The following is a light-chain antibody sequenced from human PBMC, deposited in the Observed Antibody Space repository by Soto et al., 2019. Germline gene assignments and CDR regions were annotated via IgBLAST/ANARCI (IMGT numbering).Light chain of an antibody. CDR1: QPISRN. CDR2: GAS. CDR3: QHYNNWPPWT. J-gene: IGKJ1*01. V-gene: IGKV3-15*01. Sequence: EIVMTQSPDNLSVSLGQAATLSCRASQPISRNLAWYQQKPGQAPRLLIYGASIRATGIPARFSGSGSGTEFTLTISTLQSEDFTIYYCQHYNNWPPWTFGQGTKVDIK.